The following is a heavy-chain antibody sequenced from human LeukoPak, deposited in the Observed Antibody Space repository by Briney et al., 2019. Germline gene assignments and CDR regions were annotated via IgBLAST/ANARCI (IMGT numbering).Heavy chain of an antibody. Sequence: GASVKVSCKASGYTFTSYAMHWVRQAPGQRLEWMGWINAGNGNTKYSQKFQGRVTITRDTSASTAYMELSSLRSEDTAVYYCARERIAARPTQCYYYGMDVWGQGTTVTVSS. CDR3: ARERIAARPTQCYYYGMDV. V-gene: IGHV1-3*01. CDR2: INAGNGNT. J-gene: IGHJ6*02. D-gene: IGHD6-6*01. CDR1: GYTFTSYA.